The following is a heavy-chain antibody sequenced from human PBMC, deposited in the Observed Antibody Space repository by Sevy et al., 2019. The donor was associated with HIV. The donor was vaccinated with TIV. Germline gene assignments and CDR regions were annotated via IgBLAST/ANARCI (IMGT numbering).Heavy chain of an antibody. CDR3: ARVAVEYCTDDCYHRFDY. D-gene: IGHD2-21*02. J-gene: IGHJ4*02. Sequence: GGSLRLSCAASGFTFTLYAIHCVRQAPGKGLEWVALISYSGTNKYYADSVKGRLTISRDDSKNMAYLQMNNLRTDETAVYYCARVAVEYCTDDCYHRFDYWGQGTQVTVSS. V-gene: IGHV3-30-3*01. CDR2: ISYSGTNK. CDR1: GFTFTLYA.